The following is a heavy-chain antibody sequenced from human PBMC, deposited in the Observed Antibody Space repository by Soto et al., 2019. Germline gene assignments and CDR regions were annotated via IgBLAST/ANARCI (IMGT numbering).Heavy chain of an antibody. Sequence: GGSLRLSCVASGFSFSVSGLPWVRQFPGKGLEWVVVISNDGSKRYYIDSVEGRFTISRDDSKNTLYLQMDSLRVDDTAVYYCAKDKVPYFDYWSRQRWFDPWGQGTPVTVSS. CDR3: AKDKVPYFDYWSRQRWFDP. CDR2: ISNDGSKR. D-gene: IGHD3-3*01. J-gene: IGHJ5*02. CDR1: GFSFSVSG. V-gene: IGHV3-30*18.